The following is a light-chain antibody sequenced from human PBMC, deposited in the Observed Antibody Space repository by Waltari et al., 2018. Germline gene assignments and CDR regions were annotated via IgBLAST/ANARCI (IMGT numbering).Light chain of an antibody. V-gene: IGLV2-14*03. CDR3: TSFTSTTSYVV. CDR2: DVN. J-gene: IGLJ2*01. CDR1: NSDIGGYNF. Sequence: QSALTQPASVSGSPGQSITISCTGTNSDIGGYNFVSWYQQHPGKAPRLMIYDVNKRPSGVFNRFSVSKSGNTASLTISGLQADDEADYYCTSFTSTTSYVVFGGGTNLTV.